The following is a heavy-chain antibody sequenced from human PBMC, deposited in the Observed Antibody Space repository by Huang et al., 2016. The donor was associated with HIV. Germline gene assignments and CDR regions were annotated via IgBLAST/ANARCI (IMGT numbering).Heavy chain of an antibody. CDR3: ARGPDYYDSSGREAFDI. J-gene: IGHJ3*02. CDR2: INHSVST. CDR1: GGSFSGYY. V-gene: IGHV4-34*01. D-gene: IGHD3-22*01. Sequence: QVQLQQWGAGLLKPSETLSLTCAVYGGSFSGYYWSWIRQPPGKGLEWIGEINHSVSTNYNPSLMSRVTISLDTSKTQFSLKLNSVTAADTAVYYCARGPDYYDSSGREAFDIWGQGTMVTVSS.